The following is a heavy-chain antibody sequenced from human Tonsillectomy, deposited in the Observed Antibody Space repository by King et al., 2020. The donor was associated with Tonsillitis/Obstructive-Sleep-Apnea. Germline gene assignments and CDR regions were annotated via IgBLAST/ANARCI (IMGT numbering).Heavy chain of an antibody. CDR3: VRDCGYGGDCDY. CDR1: GFTFSSYL. CDR2: INGDGSNT. D-gene: IGHD2-21*01. Sequence: VQLVESGGGLVQPGGSLRLSCTASGFTFSSYLMHWVRQAPGKGLVWVSLINGDGSNTRYADSVKGRFTISRDNAKNTVDLQMNSLRAEDTAVYYCVRDCGYGGDCDYWGQGTLVTVSS. V-gene: IGHV3-74*01. J-gene: IGHJ4*02.